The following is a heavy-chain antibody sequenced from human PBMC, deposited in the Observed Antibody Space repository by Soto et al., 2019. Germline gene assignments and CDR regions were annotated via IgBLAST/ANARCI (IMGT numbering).Heavy chain of an antibody. V-gene: IGHV6-1*01. Sequence: SQTLSLTCAISGDSVSRNSAAWNWIRQSPSRGLEWLGRTYYRSKWYNDYAVSVKSRITINPDTSKNQFSLQLNSVTPEDTAVYYCARDPTYTYDSSGYYRINYYGMDVWGQGTTVTVSS. CDR3: ARDPTYTYDSSGYYRINYYGMDV. CDR1: GDSVSRNSAA. D-gene: IGHD3-22*01. CDR2: TYYRSKWYN. J-gene: IGHJ6*02.